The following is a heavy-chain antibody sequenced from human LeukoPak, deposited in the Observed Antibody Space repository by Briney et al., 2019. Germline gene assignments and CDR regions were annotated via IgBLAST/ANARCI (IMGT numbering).Heavy chain of an antibody. CDR3: ARHYGP. CDR2: IYDSGST. Sequence: SETVSLTCAVYGGSFSGNYWSWIRQPPGKGLEWIGSIYDSGSTYYNPSLKSRVTISVDTSKNQFSLKLNSVTAADTAVYYCARHYGPWGQGTLVTVSS. D-gene: IGHD3-16*01. J-gene: IGHJ5*02. V-gene: IGHV4-34*01. CDR1: GGSFSGNY.